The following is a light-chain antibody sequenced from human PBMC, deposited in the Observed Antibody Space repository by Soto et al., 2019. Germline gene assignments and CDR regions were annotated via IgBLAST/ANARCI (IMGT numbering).Light chain of an antibody. CDR3: SSYTTSNTQV. Sequence: QSALTQPASVSGSPGQSITISCTGTSSDVGTYNYVSWYQHRPGKAPKLMIYDVSYQPSGVSNRFSGSKSANTASLTISGLQAEDEADYYCSSYTTSNTQVFGGGTKVTVL. V-gene: IGLV2-14*01. CDR2: DVS. CDR1: SSDVGTYNY. J-gene: IGLJ3*02.